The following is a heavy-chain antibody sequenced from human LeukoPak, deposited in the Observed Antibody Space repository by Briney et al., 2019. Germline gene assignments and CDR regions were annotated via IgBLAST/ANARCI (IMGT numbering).Heavy chain of an antibody. CDR3: ASAQLPIAEPRHYNWFDP. V-gene: IGHV3-21*04. CDR1: GVTFSADS. CDR2: ITSRRNYI. D-gene: IGHD1-1*01. Sequence: SGGSLRLSCAAPGVTFSADSMNAVCQAPGKGLEWVSSITSRRNYINYVDSVKGRFTISRDNAKNSLYLQMNNLRVEDTAIYYCASAQLPIAEPRHYNWFDPWGQGTLVTVSP. J-gene: IGHJ5*02.